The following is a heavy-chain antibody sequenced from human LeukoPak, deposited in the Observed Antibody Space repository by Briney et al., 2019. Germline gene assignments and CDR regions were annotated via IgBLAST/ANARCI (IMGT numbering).Heavy chain of an antibody. CDR3: AKDRGY. Sequence: PGGSLRLSCAASGFTFTTYAMIWVRQAPGKGLEWVSAISGSADNTYYADSVKGRFTISRDNSKNTLYLQLNSLRAEDTAVYYRAKDRGYWGQGTLVTVSS. CDR2: ISGSADNT. V-gene: IGHV3-23*01. CDR1: GFTFTTYA. J-gene: IGHJ4*02.